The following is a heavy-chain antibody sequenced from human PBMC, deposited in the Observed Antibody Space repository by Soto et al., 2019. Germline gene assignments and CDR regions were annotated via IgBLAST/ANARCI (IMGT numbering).Heavy chain of an antibody. Sequence: AVKVSCKASGGTLSSYAISWVRQAPGQGLEWMGGIIPIFGTANYAQKFQGRVTITADESTSTAYMELSSLRSEDTAVYYCAREGRRGTMVRENWFDPWGQGTLVTVSS. CDR1: GGTLSSYA. J-gene: IGHJ5*02. D-gene: IGHD3-10*01. V-gene: IGHV1-69*13. CDR2: IIPIFGTA. CDR3: AREGRRGTMVRENWFDP.